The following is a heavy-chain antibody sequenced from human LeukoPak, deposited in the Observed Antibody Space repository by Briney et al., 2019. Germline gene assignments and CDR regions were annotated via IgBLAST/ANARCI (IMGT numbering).Heavy chain of an antibody. CDR2: MNPNSGNT. D-gene: IGHD5-18*01. Sequence: ASVNASCKASGHTFTSYDINWVPQATGHRLKWMGWMNPNSGNTGYAQKFQGRVTMTRNTSISTAYMVLSSLRSEDTAVYYCAREGGYSYGLYDYWGQGTLVTASS. CDR1: GHTFTSYD. CDR3: AREGGYSYGLYDY. V-gene: IGHV1-8*01. J-gene: IGHJ4*02.